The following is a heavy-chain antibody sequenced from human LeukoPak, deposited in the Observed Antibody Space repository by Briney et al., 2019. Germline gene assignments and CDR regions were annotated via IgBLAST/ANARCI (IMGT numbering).Heavy chain of an antibody. V-gene: IGHV4-61*08. J-gene: IGHJ4*02. Sequence: SETLSLTCTVSGGSVSSGGYYWSWIRQPPGKGLEWIGYIYYSGSTNYNPSLKSRVTISIDTSKNQFSLKLSSVTAADTAVYYCARDRSGWYQNYFDYWGQGTLVTVSS. CDR3: ARDRSGWYQNYFDY. CDR1: GGSVSSGGYY. CDR2: IYYSGST. D-gene: IGHD6-19*01.